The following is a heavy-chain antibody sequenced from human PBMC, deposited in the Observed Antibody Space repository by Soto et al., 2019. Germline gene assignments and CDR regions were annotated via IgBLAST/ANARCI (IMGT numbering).Heavy chain of an antibody. V-gene: IGHV1-2*04. Sequence: GASVKVSCKASGYTFTGYYMHWVRQAPGQGLEWMGWINPNSGGTNYAQKFQGWVTMTRDTSISTAYMELSRLRSDDTAVYYCARAEAVVVAATPSSDYYYYYGMDVWGQGXTVTVYS. D-gene: IGHD2-15*01. J-gene: IGHJ6*02. CDR3: ARAEAVVVAATPSSDYYYYYGMDV. CDR2: INPNSGGT. CDR1: GYTFTGYY.